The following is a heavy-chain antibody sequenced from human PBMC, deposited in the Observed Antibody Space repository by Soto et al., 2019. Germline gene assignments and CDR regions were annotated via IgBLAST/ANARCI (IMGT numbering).Heavy chain of an antibody. D-gene: IGHD2-15*01. Sequence: GASVKVSCKASGYTFTSYGISWVRQAPGQGLEWMGWISAYNGNTNYAQKLQGRVTMTTDTSTSTAYMELRSLRSDDTAVYYCARGYCSGGSCYPYFDYWGQGTLVTVSS. CDR3: ARGYCSGGSCYPYFDY. CDR2: ISAYNGNT. J-gene: IGHJ4*02. CDR1: GYTFTSYG. V-gene: IGHV1-18*01.